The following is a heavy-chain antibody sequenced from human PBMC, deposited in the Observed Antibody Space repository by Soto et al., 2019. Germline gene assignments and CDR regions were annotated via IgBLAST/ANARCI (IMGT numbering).Heavy chain of an antibody. CDR1: GFIFSNFA. J-gene: IGHJ4*02. CDR3: AQGKLSTTGLTY. D-gene: IGHD1-1*01. CDR2: ISNSGATT. V-gene: IGHV3-23*01. Sequence: GGSLRLSCAASGFIFSNFAMNWVRQAPGKGLEWVSCISNSGATTYYADSVKGRFTISRDDFEKTLYLQMNNLRAEDAAIYYCAQGKLSTTGLTYWGQGTLVTVPS.